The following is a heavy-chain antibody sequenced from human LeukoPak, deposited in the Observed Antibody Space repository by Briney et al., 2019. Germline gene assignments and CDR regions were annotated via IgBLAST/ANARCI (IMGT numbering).Heavy chain of an antibody. D-gene: IGHD3-10*01. CDR2: ISSSSSTI. J-gene: IGHJ4*02. Sequence: KPGGSLRLSCAASGFTFSDYYMSWIRQAPGKGLEWVSYISSSSSTIYYADSVKGRFTISRDNAKNSLYLQMNSLRAEDTAVYYCARDHLWFGELLYRGDYWGQGTLVTVSS. V-gene: IGHV3-11*04. CDR3: ARDHLWFGELLYRGDY. CDR1: GFTFSDYY.